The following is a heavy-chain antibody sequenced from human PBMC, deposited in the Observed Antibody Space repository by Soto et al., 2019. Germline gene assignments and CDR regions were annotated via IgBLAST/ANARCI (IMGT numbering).Heavy chain of an antibody. CDR1: GFTFSSYE. D-gene: IGHD2-21*02. V-gene: IGHV3-48*03. Sequence: AGGSLRLSCAASGFTFSSYEMNWVRQAPGKGLEWVSYISSSGRTIYYADSVKGRFTISRDNAKNSLYLQMNSLRAEDTAVYYCARANRDFPGAFDIWGQGTMVTVSS. CDR3: ARANRDFPGAFDI. CDR2: ISSSGRTI. J-gene: IGHJ3*02.